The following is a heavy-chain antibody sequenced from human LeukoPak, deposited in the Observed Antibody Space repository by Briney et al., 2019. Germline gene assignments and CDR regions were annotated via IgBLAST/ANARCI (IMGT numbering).Heavy chain of an antibody. V-gene: IGHV3-74*01. CDR2: INNDGSST. Sequence: PGGSLRLSCAASGFTFRSHWMSWVRQAPGKGLVWVSRINNDGSSTSYADSVKGRFTISRDNAKNTLYLQMNSLRVEDTAVYYCARDLNPMWYSSSWYLGYWGQGTLVTVSS. CDR1: GFTFRSHW. CDR3: ARDLNPMWYSSSWYLGY. J-gene: IGHJ4*02. D-gene: IGHD6-13*01.